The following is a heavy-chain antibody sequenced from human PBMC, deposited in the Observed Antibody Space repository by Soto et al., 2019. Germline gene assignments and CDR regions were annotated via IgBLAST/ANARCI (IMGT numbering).Heavy chain of an antibody. J-gene: IGHJ4*02. CDR2: ISSSSGDI. Sequence: GGSRRLSCASSGFTFIDYYMTWIRQAPGSGLEWVSYISSSSGDISYANSVKGRFTISRDNAQNSLYLQMSSLRVEDTAVYYCARGTYSSKTDFDYWGQGTLVTVSS. V-gene: IGHV3-11*01. D-gene: IGHD6-13*01. CDR1: GFTFIDYY. CDR3: ARGTYSSKTDFDY.